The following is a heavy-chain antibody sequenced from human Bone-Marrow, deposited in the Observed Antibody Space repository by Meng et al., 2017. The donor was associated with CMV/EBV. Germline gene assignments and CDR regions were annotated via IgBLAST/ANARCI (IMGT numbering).Heavy chain of an antibody. V-gene: IGHV3-30*02. CDR1: GFTFTTFG. D-gene: IGHD6-6*01. CDR3: AKMSQYSTNYYYYYGMDV. J-gene: IGHJ6*02. Sequence: GESLKISCAASGFTFTTFGMHWVRQAPGKGLEWVAFIRRDGSDETYADSVKGRFTISRDNSQNTLFLQMNSLRAEDRAVYYCAKMSQYSTNYYYYYGMDVWAQGTTVTVSS. CDR2: IRRDGSDE.